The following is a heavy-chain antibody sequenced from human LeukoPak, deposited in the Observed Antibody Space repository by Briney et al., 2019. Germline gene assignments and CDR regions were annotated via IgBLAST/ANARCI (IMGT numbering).Heavy chain of an antibody. V-gene: IGHV4-59*08. CDR1: GGSISSYF. CDR2: IYYSGST. D-gene: IGHD1-26*01. J-gene: IGHJ4*02. CDR3: AGHAPDGIVGATSFDY. Sequence: PSETLSLTCTVPGGSISSYFWSWIRQPPGKGLEWIGYIYYSGSTNYNPSLKSRVTISVDTSKNQFSLKLSSVTAADTAVYYCAGHAPDGIVGATSFDYWGQGTLVTVSS.